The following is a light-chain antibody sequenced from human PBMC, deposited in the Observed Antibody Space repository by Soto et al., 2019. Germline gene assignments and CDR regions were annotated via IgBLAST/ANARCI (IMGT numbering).Light chain of an antibody. CDR2: EVS. CDR3: SSYAGSNNLV. CDR1: SSDVGGYNY. Sequence: QSALTQPPSASGSPGQSVTISCTGTSSDVGGYNYVSWYQQHPGKAPKLMIYEVSKRPSGVPDRFSGSKSGNTASLTVSWLQDEDEADYYCSSYAGSNNLVFGGGTKLTVL. J-gene: IGLJ2*01. V-gene: IGLV2-8*01.